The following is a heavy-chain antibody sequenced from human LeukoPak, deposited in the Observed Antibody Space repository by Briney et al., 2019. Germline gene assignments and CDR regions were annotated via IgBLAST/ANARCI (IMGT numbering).Heavy chain of an antibody. CDR2: ISSSSSYI. Sequence: GGSLRLSCAASGFTFSSYSMNWVRQAPGKGLEWVSSISSSSSYIYYADSVKGRFTISRDNAKNSLYLQMNSLRAEDTAVYYCARAFSGIAVEGTWGQGTLVTVSS. CDR3: ARAFSGIAVEGT. CDR1: GFTFSSYS. V-gene: IGHV3-21*01. J-gene: IGHJ4*02. D-gene: IGHD6-19*01.